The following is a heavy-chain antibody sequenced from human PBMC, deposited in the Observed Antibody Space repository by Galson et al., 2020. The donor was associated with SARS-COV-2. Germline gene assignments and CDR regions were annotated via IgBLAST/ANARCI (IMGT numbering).Heavy chain of an antibody. CDR3: ARIKVATGREYYDYGMDV. CDR2: IYYSGSI. CDR1: GGSISSGGYY. D-gene: IGHD5-12*01. Sequence: SETLSLTCTVSGGSISSGGYYWSWIRQHPGKGLEWIGHIYYSGSIYYNPSLKSRVTISVDTSKNQLSLKLSSVTAADTAVYYCARIKVATGREYYDYGMDVWGQGTTVTVSS. V-gene: IGHV4-31*03. J-gene: IGHJ6*02.